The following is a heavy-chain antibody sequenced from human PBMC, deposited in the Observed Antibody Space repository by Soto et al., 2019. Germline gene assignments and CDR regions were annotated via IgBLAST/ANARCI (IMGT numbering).Heavy chain of an antibody. J-gene: IGHJ4*02. Sequence: SETLSLTCAVSGGSISSGGYSWNWIRQPLGKGLEWIGYIYHSGSTYYNPSLKSRVTVSVDKSKNQFSLKLTSVTAADTAVYYCTTRPPGVWRGVSDYWSQGTQVTVSS. D-gene: IGHD1-1*01. CDR1: GGSISSGGYS. CDR3: TTRPPGVWRGVSDY. CDR2: IYHSGST. V-gene: IGHV4-30-2*01.